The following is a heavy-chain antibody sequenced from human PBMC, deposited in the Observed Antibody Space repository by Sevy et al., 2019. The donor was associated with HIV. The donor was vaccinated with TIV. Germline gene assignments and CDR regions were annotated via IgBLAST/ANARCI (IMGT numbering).Heavy chain of an antibody. Sequence: SETLSLTCTVSGGSISNSYWSWIRQPPGKGLEWIGYIYYSGSTNYNPSLKSRVTMSIDTSKNQFSLNLSSVNAADTAVYYCARGGGYYISGSLWGQGTLVTVSS. V-gene: IGHV4-59*01. CDR1: GGSISNSY. CDR2: IYYSGST. J-gene: IGHJ4*02. D-gene: IGHD3-10*01. CDR3: ARGGGYYISGSL.